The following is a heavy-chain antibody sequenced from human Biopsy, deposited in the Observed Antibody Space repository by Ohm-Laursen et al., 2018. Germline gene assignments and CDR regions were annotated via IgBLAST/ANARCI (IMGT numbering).Heavy chain of an antibody. Sequence: SLRLSCTASGFTFSSYAMTWFRQAPGKGLEWVSTISGNSDIIYDTDSVKGRFTISRDNSKNTLYLRMNSLRADDTAVYYCALAAAQTVTHFDYWGQGTLVTVSS. J-gene: IGHJ4*02. V-gene: IGHV3-23*01. CDR3: ALAAAQTVTHFDY. CDR2: ISGNSDII. CDR1: GFTFSSYA. D-gene: IGHD4-17*01.